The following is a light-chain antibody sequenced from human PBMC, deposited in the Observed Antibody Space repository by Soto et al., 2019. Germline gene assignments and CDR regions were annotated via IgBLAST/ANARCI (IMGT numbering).Light chain of an antibody. CDR2: DAS. J-gene: IGKJ4*01. CDR3: QQRSNWPKVT. V-gene: IGKV3-11*01. Sequence: EIVLTQSPATLSLSPGERATLSCRASQSVSSYLAWYQQKPGQAPSLLIYDASNRATGIPARFSGSGSGTDFTLTISSLEPEDFAVYYCQQRSNWPKVTFGGGTKVEIK. CDR1: QSVSSY.